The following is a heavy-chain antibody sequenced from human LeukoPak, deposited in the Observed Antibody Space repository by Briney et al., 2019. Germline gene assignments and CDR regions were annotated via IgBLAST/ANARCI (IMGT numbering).Heavy chain of an antibody. V-gene: IGHV4-59*08. Sequence: SETLSLTCTVSGGSISSYYWSWIRQPPGKGLDGMGYICYSGSTNYNPSLKSRVTISVDTSKNQFSLKLSSVTAADTAVYYCARLDYGDIGAFDIWGQGTMVTVSS. CDR3: ARLDYGDIGAFDI. CDR2: ICYSGST. CDR1: GGSISSYY. D-gene: IGHD4-17*01. J-gene: IGHJ3*02.